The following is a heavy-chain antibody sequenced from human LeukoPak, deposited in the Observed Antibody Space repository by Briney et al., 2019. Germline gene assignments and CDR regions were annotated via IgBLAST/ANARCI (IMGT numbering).Heavy chain of an antibody. CDR1: GYTFTSYD. V-gene: IGHV1-8*01. J-gene: IGHJ4*02. D-gene: IGHD3-22*01. Sequence: ASVKVSCKTSGYTFTSYDISWVRQATGQGLEWMGWLNPNSGNTGFVHKFQGRVTVTRNTALSTAYMELSSLRSEDTAVYHCVRVLSLGSYDSSGYYFDFWGQGTLVTVSS. CDR2: LNPNSGNT. CDR3: VRVLSLGSYDSSGYYFDF.